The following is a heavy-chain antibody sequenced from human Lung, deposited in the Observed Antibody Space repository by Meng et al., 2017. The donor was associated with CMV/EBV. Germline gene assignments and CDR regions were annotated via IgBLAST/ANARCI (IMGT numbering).Heavy chain of an antibody. CDR3: LRRSGGSV. J-gene: IGHJ1*01. Sequence: GQLREPGPALVKPSETLFLTCAVSGDSITNHNWWAWVRQPPGKGLEWIGEIPHRGSSAYNPSLKSRVSMSIDKSKNQFSLKLTSVTAADTAVYHCLRRSGGSVWGQGTLVTVSS. CDR2: IPHRGSS. D-gene: IGHD3-10*01. CDR1: GDSITNHNW. V-gene: IGHV4-4*02.